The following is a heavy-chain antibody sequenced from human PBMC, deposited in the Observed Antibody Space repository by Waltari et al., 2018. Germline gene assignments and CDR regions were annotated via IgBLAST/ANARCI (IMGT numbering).Heavy chain of an antibody. D-gene: IGHD3-3*01. CDR3: ARAPKGFWSAPVVFDY. CDR1: GYTFTSYA. Sequence: QVQLVQSGAEVKKPGASVKVSCKASGYTFTSYAMHWVRQAPGQRLEWMGWINAGNGNTKYSQECQGRVTITRDTSASTAYMELSSLRSEDMAVYYCARAPKGFWSAPVVFDYWGQGTLVTVSS. CDR2: INAGNGNT. V-gene: IGHV1-3*03. J-gene: IGHJ4*02.